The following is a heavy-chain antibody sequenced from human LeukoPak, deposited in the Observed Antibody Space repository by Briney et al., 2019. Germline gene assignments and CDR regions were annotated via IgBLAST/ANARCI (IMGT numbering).Heavy chain of an antibody. CDR2: IKGDGSTA. Sequence: GGSLRLSCAASGFTFSNYWMNWVRQAPGKGLVWVSRIKGDGSTATYADSVKGRFSISRDNAKNTLYLQMNSLGAEDTAVYYCAKSDWFDPWGQGTLVTVSS. CDR1: GFTFSNYW. V-gene: IGHV3-74*01. J-gene: IGHJ5*02. CDR3: AKSDWFDP.